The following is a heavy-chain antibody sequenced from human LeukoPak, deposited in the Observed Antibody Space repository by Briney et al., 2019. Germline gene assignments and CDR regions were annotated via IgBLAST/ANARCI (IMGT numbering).Heavy chain of an antibody. CDR3: ARALTYGDYVFDY. J-gene: IGHJ4*02. V-gene: IGHV1-69*13. CDR1: GGTFSSYA. D-gene: IGHD4-17*01. Sequence: EASVKVSCKASGGTFSSYAISRVRQAPGQGLEWMGGIIPIFGTANYAQKFQGRVTITADESTSTAYMELSSLRSEDTAVYYCARALTYGDYVFDYWGQGTLVTVSS. CDR2: IIPIFGTA.